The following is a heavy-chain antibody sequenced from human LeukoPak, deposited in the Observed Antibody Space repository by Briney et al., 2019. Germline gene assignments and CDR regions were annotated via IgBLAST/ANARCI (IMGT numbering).Heavy chain of an antibody. CDR2: INPNSGGT. CDR1: GYTFTGYY. V-gene: IGHV1-2*02. D-gene: IGHD6-13*01. CDR3: ARDKDIAAAHYFDY. J-gene: IGHJ4*02. Sequence: GASVKVSCKASGYTFTGYYMHWVRQAPGQGLEWMGWINPNSGGTNYAQKFQGRVTMARDTSISTAYMELSRLRSDDTAVYYCARDKDIAAAHYFDYWGQGTLVTVSS.